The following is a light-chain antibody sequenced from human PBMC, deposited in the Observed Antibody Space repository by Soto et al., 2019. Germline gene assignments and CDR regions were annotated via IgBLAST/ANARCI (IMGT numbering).Light chain of an antibody. Sequence: EIVMTQSPATLSVSPGEGATLSCRASQSVSSKLAWYQQKPGQAPRLLIYGAFTRATGIPARFSGSGSGTEFTLTISCLQSEDFATYYCQQYYSYPRTFGQGTKVDI. J-gene: IGKJ1*01. CDR2: GAF. CDR1: QSVSSK. V-gene: IGKV3-15*01. CDR3: QQYYSYPRT.